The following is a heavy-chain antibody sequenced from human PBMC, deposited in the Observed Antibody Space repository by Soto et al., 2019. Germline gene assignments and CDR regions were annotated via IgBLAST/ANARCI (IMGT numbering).Heavy chain of an antibody. CDR2: INHSGGT. CDR1: GGSFSAYY. D-gene: IGHD4-17*01. CDR3: VGTGTTDDY. Sequence: SETLSLTCAVYGGSFSAYYWSWIRQPPGKGLEWIGEINHSGGTSYNPSLKSRVTISVDTSKSQFSLKLNSVTAADTAIYYCVGTGTTDDYWGRGTMVTVSS. J-gene: IGHJ4*02. V-gene: IGHV4-34*01.